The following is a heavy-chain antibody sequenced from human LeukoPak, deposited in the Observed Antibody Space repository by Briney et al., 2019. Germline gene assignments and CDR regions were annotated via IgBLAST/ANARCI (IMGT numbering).Heavy chain of an antibody. D-gene: IGHD4-17*01. CDR1: GYHFTSYW. CDR2: IYPGDSDT. J-gene: IGHJ4*02. CDR3: ARHQGHYGDYPDY. Sequence: GEALEISFKGSGYHFTSYWIGWGRPRPGKGVGWMGIIYPGDSDTRYSPSFEGQVTISADKSISTAYLQWSSLKASDTAMYYCARHQGHYGDYPDYWDQGTLVTVSS. V-gene: IGHV5-51*01.